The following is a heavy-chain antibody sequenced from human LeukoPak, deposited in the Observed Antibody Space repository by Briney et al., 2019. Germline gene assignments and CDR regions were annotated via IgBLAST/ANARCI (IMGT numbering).Heavy chain of an antibody. CDR3: ARDRTYGTDY. CDR1: GGSFSGYY. D-gene: IGHD3-10*01. CDR2: INHSGST. J-gene: IGHJ4*02. V-gene: IGHV4-34*01. Sequence: SETLSLTCAVYGGSFSGYYWSWIRQPPGKGLEWIGEINHSGSTNSNPSLKSRVTISVDTSKNQFSLKLSSVTAADTAVYYCARDRTYGTDYWGQGALVTVSS.